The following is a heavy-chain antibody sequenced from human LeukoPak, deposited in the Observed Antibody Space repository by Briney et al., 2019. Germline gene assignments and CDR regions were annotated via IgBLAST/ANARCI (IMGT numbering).Heavy chain of an antibody. CDR2: ISAYNGNT. CDR3: ARESYYYDSSGYHLVDY. V-gene: IGHV1-18*01. D-gene: IGHD3-22*01. Sequence: ASVKVSCKASGYTFTSYGISWVRQAPGQGLEWMGWISAYNGNTNYAQKLQGRVTMTTDTSTSTAYMELRSLRSDDTAVYYCARESYYYDSSGYHLVDYWGQGTLVTVSS. CDR1: GYTFTSYG. J-gene: IGHJ4*02.